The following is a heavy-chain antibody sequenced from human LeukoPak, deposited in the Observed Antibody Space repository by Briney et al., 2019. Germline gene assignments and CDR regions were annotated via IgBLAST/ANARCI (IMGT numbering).Heavy chain of an antibody. V-gene: IGHV1-2*02. CDR2: INPNSGGT. CDR1: GYTFTGYY. D-gene: IGHD2-15*01. Sequence: ASVKVSCKASGYTFTGYYMHWVRQAPGQGLEWMGWINPNSGGTNYAQKFQGRVTMTRDTSISTAYMELSRLRSDDTAVYYCARAAPIKVYQYCSGGSCYSKDWFDPWGQGTLVTVSS. CDR3: ARAAPIKVYQYCSGGSCYSKDWFDP. J-gene: IGHJ5*02.